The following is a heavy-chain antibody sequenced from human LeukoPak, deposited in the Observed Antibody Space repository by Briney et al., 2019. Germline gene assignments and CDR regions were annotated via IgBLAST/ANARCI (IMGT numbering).Heavy chain of an antibody. V-gene: IGHV3-21*01. D-gene: IGHD1-26*01. Sequence: GGSLRLSCAASGFTFDHYTMHWVREAPGKGLEWVSSISSSSSYIYYADSVKGRFTISRDNAKNSLYLQMNSLRAEDTAVYYCAREPLAEWELLFGAHDAFDIWGQGTMVTVSS. CDR2: ISSSSSYI. CDR3: AREPLAEWELLFGAHDAFDI. J-gene: IGHJ3*02. CDR1: GFTFDHYT.